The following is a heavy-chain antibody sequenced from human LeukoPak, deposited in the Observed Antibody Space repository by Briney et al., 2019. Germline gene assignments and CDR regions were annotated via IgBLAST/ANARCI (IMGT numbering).Heavy chain of an antibody. D-gene: IGHD4-23*01. CDR2: ISGSGGTT. CDR3: AKGTVNSCTGFDC. J-gene: IGHJ4*02. V-gene: IGHV3-23*01. CDR1: ELTLTSDT. Sequence: GGSLRPSSAASELTLTSDTIGWGRQAPGKGLEWVSAISGSGGTTFYADSVRGRFTISTDNSKNTLYLTSNTPRAEDTAVFSCAKGTVNSCTGFDCWGQGTLVTVSS.